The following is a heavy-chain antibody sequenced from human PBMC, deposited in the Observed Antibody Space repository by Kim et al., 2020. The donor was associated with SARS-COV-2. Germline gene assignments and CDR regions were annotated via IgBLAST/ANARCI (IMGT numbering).Heavy chain of an antibody. V-gene: IGHV4-34*01. CDR3: ARKLHSGYDYPRYYYYYGMDV. J-gene: IGHJ6*02. Sequence: SETLSLTCAVYGGSFSGYYWSWIRQPPGKGLEWIGEINHSGSTNYNPSLKSRVTISVDTSKNQFSLKLSSVTAADTAVYYCARKLHSGYDYPRYYYYYGMDVWGQGTTVTVSS. CDR1: GGSFSGYY. CDR2: INHSGST. D-gene: IGHD5-12*01.